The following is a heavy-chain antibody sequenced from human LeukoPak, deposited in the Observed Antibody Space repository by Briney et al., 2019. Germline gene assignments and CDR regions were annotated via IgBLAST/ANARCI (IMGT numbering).Heavy chain of an antibody. CDR2: IWYDGSNK. J-gene: IGHJ4*02. CDR3: ARDHDFWGDYVWGSYRYTDY. Sequence: PGGSLRLSCTASGFTFSSHGMHWVRQAPGKGLEWVAVIWYDGSNKYYGDSAKGRFTISRDNSKNTLFLQMNSLRVEDTAVYYCARDHDFWGDYVWGSYRYTDYWGQGTLVTVSS. V-gene: IGHV3-33*02. D-gene: IGHD3-16*02. CDR1: GFTFSSHG.